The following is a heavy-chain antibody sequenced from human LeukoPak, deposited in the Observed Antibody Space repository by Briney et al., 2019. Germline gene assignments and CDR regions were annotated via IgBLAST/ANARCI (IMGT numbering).Heavy chain of an antibody. CDR2: IYPDDSDT. CDR1: GYTFTTYW. J-gene: IGHJ4*02. Sequence: GESLKISCKGSGYTFTTYWIAWVRQMPGKGLEWMGIIYPDDSDTRYSPSFQGQVTISVDKSISTASLQWSSLKASDTAMYYCARLGPDCGGDCYSESYYFDYWGQGTLVTVSS. CDR3: ARLGPDCGGDCYSESYYFDY. D-gene: IGHD2-21*02. V-gene: IGHV5-51*01.